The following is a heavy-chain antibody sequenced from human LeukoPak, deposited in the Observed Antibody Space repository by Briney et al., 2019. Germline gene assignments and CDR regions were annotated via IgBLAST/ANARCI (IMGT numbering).Heavy chain of an antibody. CDR2: ISYDGSNK. CDR1: GFTFSSYA. V-gene: IGHV3-30*01. Sequence: GRSLRLSCAASGFTFSSYAMHWVRQAPGKGLEWVAVISYDGSNKYYADSVKGRFTISRDNSKNTLYLQMNSLRAEDTAVNYCARDRGFGVYYYYYYMDVWGKGTTVTVSS. D-gene: IGHD3-3*01. CDR3: ARDRGFGVYYYYYYMDV. J-gene: IGHJ6*03.